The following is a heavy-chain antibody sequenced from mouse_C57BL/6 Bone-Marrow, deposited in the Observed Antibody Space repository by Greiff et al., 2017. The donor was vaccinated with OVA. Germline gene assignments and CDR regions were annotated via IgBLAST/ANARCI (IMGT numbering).Heavy chain of an antibody. CDR3: ARYGSSYEYFDV. Sequence: EVQLQESGGGLVQPGGSLKLSCAASGFTFSDYYMYWVRQTPEKRLEWVAYISNGGGSTYYPDTVKGRFTISRDNAKNTLYLQMSRLKSEDTAMYYCARYGSSYEYFDVWGTGTTVTVSS. J-gene: IGHJ1*03. CDR1: GFTFSDYY. V-gene: IGHV5-12*01. D-gene: IGHD1-1*01. CDR2: ISNGGGST.